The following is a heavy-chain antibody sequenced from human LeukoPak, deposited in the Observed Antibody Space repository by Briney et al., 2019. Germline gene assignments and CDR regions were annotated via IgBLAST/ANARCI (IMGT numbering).Heavy chain of an antibody. V-gene: IGHV4-34*01. J-gene: IGHJ5*02. CDR2: INHSGST. Sequence: PSETPSLTCAVYGGSFSGYYWSWIRQPPGKGLEWIGEINHSGSTNYNPSLKSRVTISVDTSKNQFSLKLSSVTAADTAVYYCARRFGYSSSIIWFDPWGQGTLVTVSS. D-gene: IGHD6-13*01. CDR1: GGSFSGYY. CDR3: ARRFGYSSSIIWFDP.